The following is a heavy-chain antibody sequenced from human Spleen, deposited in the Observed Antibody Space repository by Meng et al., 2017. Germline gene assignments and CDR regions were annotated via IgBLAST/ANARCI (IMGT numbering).Heavy chain of an antibody. J-gene: IGHJ4*02. CDR3: ARDEDISAAGKLFGDY. D-gene: IGHD6-13*01. CDR1: GYNFPDYY. CDR2: IDPKSGDT. V-gene: IGHV1-2*06. Sequence: QVQLAESGAEVKKPGASVKVSCKPSGYNFPDYYTHWVRRAPGQGLEWMGRIDPKSGDTHYAQKFQGRVTMTGDTSIGTAYMELRGLTSDDTAMYYCARDEDISAAGKLFGDYWGQGTLVTVSS.